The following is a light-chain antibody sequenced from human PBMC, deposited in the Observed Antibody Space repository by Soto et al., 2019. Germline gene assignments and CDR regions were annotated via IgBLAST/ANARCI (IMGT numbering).Light chain of an antibody. Sequence: ELVLTQSPATLSLSPGERATLSCRASPSVTNFLAWYQQKPGQAPRLLIYGAFNRATGILARFSGSGSGIAVTLTISSLEPEDSGVYYCQQRNVWPTVTFGQGTRLEIK. CDR2: GAF. CDR1: PSVTNF. V-gene: IGKV3-11*01. CDR3: QQRNVWPTVT. J-gene: IGKJ5*01.